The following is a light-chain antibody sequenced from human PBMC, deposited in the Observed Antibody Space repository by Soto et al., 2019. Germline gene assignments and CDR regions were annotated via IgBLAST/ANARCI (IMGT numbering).Light chain of an antibody. CDR2: GAT. Sequence: EIVLTQSPGTLSLSPGERATLSCRASQSVASSYLAWYQQTPGQAPRLLIYGATTRATGIPDRFSGSWSGTDLTLTISRLEPEDFAVYYCQQYDGSWTFGQGTKVDI. CDR1: QSVASSY. CDR3: QQYDGSWT. V-gene: IGKV3-20*01. J-gene: IGKJ1*01.